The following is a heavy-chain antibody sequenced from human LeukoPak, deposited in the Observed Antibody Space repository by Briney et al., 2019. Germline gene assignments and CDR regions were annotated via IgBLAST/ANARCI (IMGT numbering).Heavy chain of an antibody. Sequence: ASVKVSCKASAYTFTSYGITWVRQAPGQGLEWMGWISAYSGNTNYVQKLQGRVTMTTDTSTSTAYMELRSLRSDDTAVYYCARDLVTMAGFNYFDYWGQGTLVTVSS. CDR3: ARDLVTMAGFNYFDY. J-gene: IGHJ4*02. CDR2: ISAYSGNT. V-gene: IGHV1-18*01. CDR1: AYTFTSYG. D-gene: IGHD6-19*01.